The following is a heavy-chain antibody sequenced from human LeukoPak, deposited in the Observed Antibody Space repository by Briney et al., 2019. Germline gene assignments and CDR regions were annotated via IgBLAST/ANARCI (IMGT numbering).Heavy chain of an antibody. Sequence: ASVKVSCKASGYTFTSYAMNWVRQAPGQGLEWMGWINTNTGNPTYAQGFTGRFVFSLDTSVSTAYLQISSLKAEDTAVYYCARDLNIVVFSYYYCGMDVWGQGTTVTVSS. V-gene: IGHV7-4-1*02. CDR2: INTNTGNP. D-gene: IGHD2-2*01. CDR1: GYTFTSYA. CDR3: ARDLNIVVFSYYYCGMDV. J-gene: IGHJ6*02.